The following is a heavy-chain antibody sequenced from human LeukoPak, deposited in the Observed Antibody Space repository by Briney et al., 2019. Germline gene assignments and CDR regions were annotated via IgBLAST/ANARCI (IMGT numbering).Heavy chain of an antibody. CDR1: GFSFSSYA. Sequence: GGSLRLSCAASGFSFSSYAMSWVRQAPGKGLEWVSAISGNGGSTYYADSVKGRFTISRDNSKNTLYLQMNSLRAEDTAVYYWAKDYLGSYSGKWFDPWGRETLVTVPS. J-gene: IGHJ5*02. D-gene: IGHD1-26*01. CDR2: ISGNGGST. V-gene: IGHV3-23*01. CDR3: AKDYLGSYSGKWFDP.